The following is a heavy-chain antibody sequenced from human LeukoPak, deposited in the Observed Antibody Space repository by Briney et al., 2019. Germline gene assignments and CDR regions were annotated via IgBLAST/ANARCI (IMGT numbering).Heavy chain of an antibody. D-gene: IGHD6-13*01. CDR3: ARRKGSGTGPRGYYYYMDF. CDR1: GYTFTGYY. Sequence: ASVKVSCKASGYTFTGYYMHWVRQAPGQGLEWVGGINLNSGSTNYAQKFQGRVTMTQDTSISTAYMELSRLRSDDTAVYYCARRKGSGTGPRGYYYYMDFWGKGTTVTVSS. V-gene: IGHV1-2*02. CDR2: INLNSGST. J-gene: IGHJ6*03.